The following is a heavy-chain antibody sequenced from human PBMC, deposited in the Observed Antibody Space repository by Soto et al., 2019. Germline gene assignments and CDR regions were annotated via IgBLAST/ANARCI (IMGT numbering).Heavy chain of an antibody. J-gene: IGHJ4*02. CDR1: GYSFTSLD. CDR2: MQPSTGRT. V-gene: IGHV1-8*01. D-gene: IGHD1-26*01. CDR3: ARGVSAGVDY. Sequence: QVQLVQSGAEVREPGASVKVSCKASGYSFTSLDINWVRQTAGQGLEWLGWMQPSTGRTGYAQKFQRRVTMTRDTSINTAYMELTTLTADGTAFYYCARGVSAGVDYWGQGTLVTVSS.